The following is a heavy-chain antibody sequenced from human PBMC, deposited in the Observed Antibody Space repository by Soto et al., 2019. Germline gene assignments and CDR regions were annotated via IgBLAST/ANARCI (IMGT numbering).Heavy chain of an antibody. CDR2: IIPIFGTA. Sequence: QVQLVQSGAEVKKPGSSVKVSCKASGGTFSSYAITWVRQAPGQGLEWMGGIIPIFGTANYAQKFQGRVTITADESMSTAYMELSRQRSEDTAVYYCARDRGPSSGYYPYWFDPWGQGNLVTVSS. J-gene: IGHJ5*02. D-gene: IGHD3-22*01. CDR1: GGTFSSYA. V-gene: IGHV1-69*12. CDR3: ARDRGPSSGYYPYWFDP.